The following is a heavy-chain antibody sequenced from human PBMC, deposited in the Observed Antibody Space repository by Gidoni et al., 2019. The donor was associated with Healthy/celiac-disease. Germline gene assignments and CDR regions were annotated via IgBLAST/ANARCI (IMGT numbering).Heavy chain of an antibody. Sequence: EVQLVESGGGLVQPGRSLRLSCAASGFTFDDYAMHWVRQAPGKGLEWVSGISWNSGSIGYADSVKGRFTISRDNVKNSLYLQMNSLRAEDTALYYCAKALGYYYDSSGYHFDYWGQGTLVTVSS. CDR2: ISWNSGSI. CDR3: AKALGYYYDSSGYHFDY. CDR1: GFTFDDYA. J-gene: IGHJ4*02. D-gene: IGHD3-22*01. V-gene: IGHV3-9*01.